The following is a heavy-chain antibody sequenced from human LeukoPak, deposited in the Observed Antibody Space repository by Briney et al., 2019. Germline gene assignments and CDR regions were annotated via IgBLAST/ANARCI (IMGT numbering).Heavy chain of an antibody. J-gene: IGHJ6*02. V-gene: IGHV1-69*04. D-gene: IGHD5-12*01. Sequence: ASVKVSCKASGGTFSSYAISWGRQAPGQGLEWMGRIIPIFGIANYAQKFQGRVTITADKSTSTAYMELSSLRSEDTAVYYCARERIHTGGYSGYDDYYYYGMDVWGQGTTVTVSS. CDR2: IIPIFGIA. CDR1: GGTFSSYA. CDR3: ARERIHTGGYSGYDDYYYYGMDV.